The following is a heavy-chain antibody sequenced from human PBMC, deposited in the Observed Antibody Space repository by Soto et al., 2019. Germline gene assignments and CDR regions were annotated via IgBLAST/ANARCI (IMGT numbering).Heavy chain of an antibody. D-gene: IGHD6-19*01. CDR2: INPNSGGT. V-gene: IGHV1-2*04. Sequence: QVQLVQSGAEVKKPGASVKVSCKASGYSFTGYFMHWVRKAPGQGIEWMGWINPNSGGTNYAQKFQGWVTMTRDTSISTAYMELSRLRSDDTAVYYCARGQQWLRGAFDIWGQGTMVTVSS. J-gene: IGHJ3*02. CDR1: GYSFTGYF. CDR3: ARGQQWLRGAFDI.